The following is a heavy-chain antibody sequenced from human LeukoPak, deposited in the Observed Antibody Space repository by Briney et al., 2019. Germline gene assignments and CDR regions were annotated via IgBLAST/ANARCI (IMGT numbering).Heavy chain of an antibody. J-gene: IGHJ4*02. CDR3: ARGASGYDAGDY. CDR1: GYTFTGYY. CDR2: INPNSGGT. Sequence: ASVRVSCKASGYTFTGYYMHWVRQAPGQGLEWMGWINPNSGGTNYAQKFQGRVTMTRDTSISTAYMELSRLRSDDTAVYYCARGASGYDAGDYWGQGTLVTVSS. V-gene: IGHV1-2*02. D-gene: IGHD5-12*01.